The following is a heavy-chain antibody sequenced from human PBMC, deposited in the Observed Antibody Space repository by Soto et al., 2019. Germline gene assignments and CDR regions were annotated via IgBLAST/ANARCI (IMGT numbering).Heavy chain of an antibody. Sequence: GSLRLSCAASGFTVSSNYMSWVRQAPGKGLEWVSVIYSGGSTYYADSVKGRFTISRHNSKNTLYLQMNSLRAEDTAVYYCARERSCSGGSCFDAFDIWGQGTMVTVSS. D-gene: IGHD2-15*01. J-gene: IGHJ3*02. CDR2: IYSGGST. V-gene: IGHV3-53*04. CDR3: ARERSCSGGSCFDAFDI. CDR1: GFTVSSNY.